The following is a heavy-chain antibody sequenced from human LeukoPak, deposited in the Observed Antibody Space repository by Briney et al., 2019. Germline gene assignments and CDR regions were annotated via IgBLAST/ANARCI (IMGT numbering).Heavy chain of an antibody. J-gene: IGHJ3*01. CDR2: IYWNGGST. D-gene: IGHD1-1*01. CDR1: GFKFYDYG. CDR3: ERALEPGDQWGDAFDV. V-gene: IGHV3-20*04. Sequence: RGSLRLSCAVSGFKFYDYGMSWVRQAPGKGLEWVTGIYWNGGSTGYGDFEKGRFTISRDNAKKSLFLEVMGLRDNDTAMYYCERALEPGDQWGDAFDVWGQGTMVIVSS.